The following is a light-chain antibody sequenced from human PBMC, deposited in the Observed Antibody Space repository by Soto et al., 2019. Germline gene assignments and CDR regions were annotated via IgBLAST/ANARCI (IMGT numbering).Light chain of an antibody. CDR3: QQRTNWPPLT. CDR2: DAS. V-gene: IGKV3-11*01. J-gene: IGKJ4*01. Sequence: EIVLTQSPATLSLSPGESATLSCRASQSVGTYLAWYQQKPGQAPRLLIDDASNRATGIPARFSGSGSGTDFTLTISGLEPEDFAVYYCQQRTNWPPLTFGGGTKVEIK. CDR1: QSVGTY.